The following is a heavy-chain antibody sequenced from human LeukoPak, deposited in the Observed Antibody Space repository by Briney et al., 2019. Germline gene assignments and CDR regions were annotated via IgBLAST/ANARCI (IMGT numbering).Heavy chain of an antibody. Sequence: SETLSLTCTVSGGSISSSSYYWGWIRQPPGKGLEWIGSIYYSGSTYYNPSLKSRVTISVDTSKNQFSLKLSSVTAADTAVYYCARSPLGAGYRGAFDIWGQGTMVTVSS. CDR1: GGSISSSSYY. CDR2: IYYSGST. CDR3: ARSPLGAGYRGAFDI. J-gene: IGHJ3*02. V-gene: IGHV4-39*07. D-gene: IGHD5-24*01.